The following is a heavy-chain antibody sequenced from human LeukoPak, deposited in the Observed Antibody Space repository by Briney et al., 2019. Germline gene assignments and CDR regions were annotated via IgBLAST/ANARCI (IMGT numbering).Heavy chain of an antibody. CDR1: GGSISSYY. V-gene: IGHV4-59*01. J-gene: IGHJ1*01. CDR3: ASVYYDRRYFQH. Sequence: SETLSLTCTVSGGSISSYYWSWIRQPPGKGLEWIGYIYYSGSTNYNPSLKSRVTISVDTSKNQFSLKLSSVTAADTAVCYCASVYYDRRYFQHWGQGTLVTVSS. CDR2: IYYSGST. D-gene: IGHD3-3*01.